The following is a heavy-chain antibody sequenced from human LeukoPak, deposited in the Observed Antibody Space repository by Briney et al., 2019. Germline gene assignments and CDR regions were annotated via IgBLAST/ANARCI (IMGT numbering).Heavy chain of an antibody. Sequence: GGSLRLSCAASGFTFDDYGMSWVRQVPGKGLEWVSAVNWNGDGTGYADSVKGRFTVSRDNAKNYAYLQMNSLRAEDTALYYCARGSPTVTSIYKYYYMDVWGKGTMVTVSS. D-gene: IGHD4-11*01. J-gene: IGHJ6*03. CDR2: VNWNGDGT. V-gene: IGHV3-20*04. CDR1: GFTFDDYG. CDR3: ARGSPTVTSIYKYYYMDV.